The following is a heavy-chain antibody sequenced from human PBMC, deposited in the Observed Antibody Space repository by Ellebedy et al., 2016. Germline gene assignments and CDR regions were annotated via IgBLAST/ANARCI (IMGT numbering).Heavy chain of an antibody. CDR2: ISGSSGST. CDR3: AKAPTAIFAHFYYYYYYMDV. J-gene: IGHJ6*03. CDR1: GFTFSSYA. D-gene: IGHD2-21*02. V-gene: IGHV3-23*01. Sequence: GGSLKISCAASGFTFSSYAMSWVRQAPGRRLEWVSAISGSSGSTHYVDSVRGRFTISRDNSKNTLYLQMTSLRAEDTAVYYCAKAPTAIFAHFYYYYYYMDVWGKGTTVTVSS.